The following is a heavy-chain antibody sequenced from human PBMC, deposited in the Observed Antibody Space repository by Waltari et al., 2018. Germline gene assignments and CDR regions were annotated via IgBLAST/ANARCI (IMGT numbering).Heavy chain of an antibody. D-gene: IGHD6-19*01. Sequence: EVQLLESGGGLVQPGGSLRLSCAASGFPFSSYAMSWVRQAPGKGLEWVSAISGSGGSTYYADSVKGRFTISRDNSKNTLYLQMNSLRAEDTAVYYCAKRYSSGWYRLDYFDYWGQGTLVTVSS. CDR1: GFPFSSYA. J-gene: IGHJ4*02. CDR2: ISGSGGST. V-gene: IGHV3-23*01. CDR3: AKRYSSGWYRLDYFDY.